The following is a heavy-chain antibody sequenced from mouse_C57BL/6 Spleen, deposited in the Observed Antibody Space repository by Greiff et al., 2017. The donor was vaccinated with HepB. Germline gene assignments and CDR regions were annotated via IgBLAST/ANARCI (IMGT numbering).Heavy chain of an antibody. D-gene: IGHD2-5*01. V-gene: IGHV1-82*01. CDR2: IYPGDGDT. CDR3: ARPFYYSNHYYAMDY. Sequence: QVQLQQSGPELVKPGASVKISCKASGYAFSSSWMNWVKQRPGKGLEWIGRIYPGDGDTNYNGKFKGKATLTADKSSSTAYMQLSSLTSEDSAVYFCARPFYYSNHYYAMDYWGQGTSVTVSS. J-gene: IGHJ4*01. CDR1: GYAFSSSW.